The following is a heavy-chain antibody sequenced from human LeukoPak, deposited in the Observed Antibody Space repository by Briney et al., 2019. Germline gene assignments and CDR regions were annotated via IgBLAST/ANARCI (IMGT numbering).Heavy chain of an antibody. Sequence: GESLKISCQGSGSTFSDYWIGWVRQLPGKGLEWMGVIYPSDSHNKYSTSFQGQVTISADKSINTAHRQWSSLKAADTAMYYCARHGTPAAAGSVFDIWGQGTMVTVSS. J-gene: IGHJ3*02. V-gene: IGHV5-51*01. CDR3: ARHGTPAAAGSVFDI. D-gene: IGHD6-13*01. CDR2: IYPSDSHN. CDR1: GSTFSDYW.